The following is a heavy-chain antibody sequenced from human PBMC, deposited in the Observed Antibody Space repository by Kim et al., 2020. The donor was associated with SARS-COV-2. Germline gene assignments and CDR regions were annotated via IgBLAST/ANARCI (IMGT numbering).Heavy chain of an antibody. V-gene: IGHV3-11*01. CDR2: ISNSGFTT. D-gene: IGHD6-13*01. Sequence: GSLRLSCAASGFTFSDYYMSWIRQAPGTGLEWVSHISNSGFTTHYADSVKGRFTISRDNAKNSLYLQMNSLRAEDTAVYYCARVGSTVAAGIIDYWGQGTLVTVSS. CDR1: GFTFSDYY. J-gene: IGHJ4*02. CDR3: ARVGSTVAAGIIDY.